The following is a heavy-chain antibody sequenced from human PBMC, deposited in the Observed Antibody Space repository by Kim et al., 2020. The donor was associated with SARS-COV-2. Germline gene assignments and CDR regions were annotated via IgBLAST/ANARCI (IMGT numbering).Heavy chain of an antibody. CDR3: GRHGSRATLADY. D-gene: IGHD1-26*01. J-gene: IGHJ4*02. V-gene: IGHV4-39*01. Sequence: YNPSLKGRVTMAVDTSRNQFSLKLRAVTATDTAVYYCGRHGSRATLADYWGQGTLVTVSS.